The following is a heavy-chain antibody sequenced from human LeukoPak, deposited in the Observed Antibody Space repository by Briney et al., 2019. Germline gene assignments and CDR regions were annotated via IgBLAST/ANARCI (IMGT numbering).Heavy chain of an antibody. CDR1: GFTFSTYF. CDR2: INQDGTEK. Sequence: GGSLRLSCAASGFTFSTYFLTWVRQAPGKGLEWVANINQDGTEKQYVDSVKGRFTISRDNAKNSLYLQMNSLRAEDTAVYYCARDRAVAGLFDFWGQGTLVTVSS. V-gene: IGHV3-7*01. D-gene: IGHD6-19*01. J-gene: IGHJ4*02. CDR3: ARDRAVAGLFDF.